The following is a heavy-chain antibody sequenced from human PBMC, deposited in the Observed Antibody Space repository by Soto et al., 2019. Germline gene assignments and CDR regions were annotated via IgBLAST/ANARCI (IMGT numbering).Heavy chain of an antibody. CDR3: ARRGSGSYYDY. CDR2: ISGSGDST. V-gene: IGHV3-23*01. CDR1: GFTFSSYA. Sequence: EVQLLESGGGLVQPGGSLRLSCAASGFTFSSYAMRWVRQAPGKGLEWVSAISGSGDSTYYAASVKGRFTISRDNSKNTLYPQMNSLRAEDTAVYYCARRGSGSYYDYWGQGTLVTVSS. J-gene: IGHJ4*02. D-gene: IGHD1-26*01.